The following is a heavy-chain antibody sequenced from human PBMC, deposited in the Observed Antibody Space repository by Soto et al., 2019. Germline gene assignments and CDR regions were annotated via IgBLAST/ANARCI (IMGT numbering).Heavy chain of an antibody. CDR1: GGSISSGDYY. D-gene: IGHD3-3*01. J-gene: IGHJ4*02. Sequence: QVQLQESGPGLVKPSQTLSLTCTVSGGSISSGDYYRSWIRQPPGKGLEWIGYIYYSGSTYYNPSLKSRVTISVDTSKNQFSLKLSSVTAADTAVYYCAREAVREVITLDYWGQGTLVTVSS. CDR2: IYYSGST. CDR3: AREAVREVITLDY. V-gene: IGHV4-30-4*01.